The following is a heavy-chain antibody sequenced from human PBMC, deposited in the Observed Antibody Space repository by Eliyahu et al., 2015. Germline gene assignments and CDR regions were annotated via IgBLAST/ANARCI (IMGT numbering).Heavy chain of an antibody. CDR2: IWYDGSNK. V-gene: IGHV3-33*01. CDR1: GXXFSXXX. J-gene: IGHJ6*02. CDR3: ARDPTVETEYYYYYGMDV. Sequence: QVQLVESGGGVVQPGRSLRLSCAASGXXFSXXXXHWVRQAPGKGLEWVAVIWYDGSNKYYADSVKGRFTISRDNSKNTLYLQMNSLRAEDTAVYYCARDPTVETEYYYYYGMDVWGQGTTVTVSS. D-gene: IGHD4-23*01.